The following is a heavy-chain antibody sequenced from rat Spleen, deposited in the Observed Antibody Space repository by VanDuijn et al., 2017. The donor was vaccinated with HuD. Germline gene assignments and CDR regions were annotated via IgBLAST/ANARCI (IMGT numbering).Heavy chain of an antibody. V-gene: IGHV2S12*01. J-gene: IGHJ2*01. CDR2: ISSGGDT. CDR3: RYSYY. Sequence: QVQLKESGPGLVQPSQTLSLTCTVSGFSLTSKGVCWVRQPPGKGLEWIASISSGGDTFFNSILKSRLSISRDISKSQVFLRVNSLQTEDTAIYYCRYSYYWGQGVMVTVSS. CDR1: GFSLTSKG. D-gene: IGHD1-5*01.